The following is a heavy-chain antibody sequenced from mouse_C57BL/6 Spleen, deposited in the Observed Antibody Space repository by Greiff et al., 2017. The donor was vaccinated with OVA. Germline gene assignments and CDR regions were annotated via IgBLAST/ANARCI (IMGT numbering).Heavy chain of an antibody. CDR2: ISDGGSYP. Sequence: EVHLVESGGGLVKPGGPLKLSCAASGFTFSSNALSWVRQTPEKGLEWVATISDGGSYPYYPDNVKGRFTISRDNAKTNLYLQRSHLKSEDTAMYYCARGGYDGYLWFAYWGQGTLLTVSA. CDR3: ARGGYDGYLWFAY. J-gene: IGHJ3*01. D-gene: IGHD2-3*01. CDR1: GFTFSSNA. V-gene: IGHV5-4*01.